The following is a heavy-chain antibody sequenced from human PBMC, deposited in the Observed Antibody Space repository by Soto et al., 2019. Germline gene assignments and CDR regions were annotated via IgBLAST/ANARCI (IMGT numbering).Heavy chain of an antibody. Sequence: DVQLLESGGGLVQPGGSLRLSCVASGFSFSANAMTWVRQAPGKGLEWVASILHIGDSAYYADSVKGRFTISRDNSKRTLYLQMNSLXXXXTAVYYCARRGLSXXXXWGQXTXVXXSS. J-gene: IGHJ4*02. V-gene: IGHV3-23*01. CDR2: ILHIGDSA. CDR3: ARRGLSXXXX. CDR1: GFSFSANA.